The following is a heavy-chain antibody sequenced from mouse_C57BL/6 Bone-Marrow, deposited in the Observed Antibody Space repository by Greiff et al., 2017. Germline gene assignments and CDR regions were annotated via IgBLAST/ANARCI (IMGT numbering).Heavy chain of an antibody. D-gene: IGHD1-1*01. CDR3: ARDNYYGSSYDWYFDV. J-gene: IGHJ1*03. V-gene: IGHV1-61*01. CDR1: GYTFTSYW. CDR2: IYPSDSET. Sequence: QVQLQQPGAELVRPGSSVKLSCKASGYTFTSYWMDWVKQRPGQGLEWIGNIYPSDSETHYTQKFKDKATLTVDKSSSTAYMQLSSLTSEDSAVYYCARDNYYGSSYDWYFDVWGTGTTVTVSS.